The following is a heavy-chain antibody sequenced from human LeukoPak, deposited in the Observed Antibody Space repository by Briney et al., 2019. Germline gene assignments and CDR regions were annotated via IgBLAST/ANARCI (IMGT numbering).Heavy chain of an antibody. J-gene: IGHJ6*04. CDR1: GGSFSGYY. Sequence: PSETLSLTCAVYGGSFSGYYWSWIRQPPGKGLEWIGETNHSGSTNYNPSLKSRVTISVDTSKNQFSLKLSSVTAADTAVYYCARGLRLVRGAHNGMDVWGKGTTVTVSS. CDR2: TNHSGST. D-gene: IGHD3-10*01. CDR3: ARGLRLVRGAHNGMDV. V-gene: IGHV4-34*01.